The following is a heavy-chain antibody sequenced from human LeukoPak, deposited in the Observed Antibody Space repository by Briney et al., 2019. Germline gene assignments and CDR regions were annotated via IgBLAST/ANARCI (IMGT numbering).Heavy chain of an antibody. Sequence: GGSLRLSCVASGFAFSFYAMSWLRQPPGKGLEWVSTINANSGTTSYAASVRGRFTISRDNSKNTLYLQVNTLRADDTATYYCAKPVSGGLAVTADWFHPWGQGTLVVVSS. J-gene: IGHJ5*01. D-gene: IGHD6-19*01. CDR1: GFAFSFYA. V-gene: IGHV3-23*01. CDR2: INANSGTT. CDR3: AKPVSGGLAVTADWFHP.